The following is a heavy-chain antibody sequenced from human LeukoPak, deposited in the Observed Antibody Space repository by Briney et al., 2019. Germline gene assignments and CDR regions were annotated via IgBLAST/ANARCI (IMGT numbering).Heavy chain of an antibody. CDR2: IYTSGST. J-gene: IGHJ4*02. V-gene: IGHV4-61*02. CDR3: AKDHYGSGSYGVVY. CDR1: GGSISSGSYY. D-gene: IGHD3-10*01. Sequence: PSQTLSLTCTVSGGSISSGSYYWSWIRQPAGKGLEWIGRIYTSGSTNYNPSLKSRVTISVDTSKNQFSLKLSSVTAADTAVYYCAKDHYGSGSYGVVYWGQGTLVTVSS.